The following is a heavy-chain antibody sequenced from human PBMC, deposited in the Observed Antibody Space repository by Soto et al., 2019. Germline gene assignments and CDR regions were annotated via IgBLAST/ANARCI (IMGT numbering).Heavy chain of an antibody. Sequence: GGSLRLSCAASGFTVSSNYMSWVRQAPGKGLEWVSVIYSGGSTYYADSVKGRFTISRDNSKNMLYLQMNSLRAEDTAVYYCARALQPRIAVAGLIYYYYYMDVWGKGTTVTVSS. D-gene: IGHD6-19*01. CDR2: IYSGGST. CDR1: GFTVSSNY. J-gene: IGHJ6*03. CDR3: ARALQPRIAVAGLIYYYYYMDV. V-gene: IGHV3-66*01.